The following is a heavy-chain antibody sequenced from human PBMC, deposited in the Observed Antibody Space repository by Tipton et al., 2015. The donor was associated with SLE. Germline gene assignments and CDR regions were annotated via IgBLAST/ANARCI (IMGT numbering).Heavy chain of an antibody. Sequence: PRLSCVASGFTFSSNWMSWVRQTPGKGLEWVANIKEDGSDKYYVDSVKGRFTISRDNAKNSLYLQMNSLSAEDTAVYYCARDGGSLEDYMDVWGKGTTVTVSS. CDR2: IKEDGSDK. V-gene: IGHV3-7*01. CDR3: ARDGGSLEDYMDV. D-gene: IGHD1-26*01. J-gene: IGHJ6*03. CDR1: GFTFSSNW.